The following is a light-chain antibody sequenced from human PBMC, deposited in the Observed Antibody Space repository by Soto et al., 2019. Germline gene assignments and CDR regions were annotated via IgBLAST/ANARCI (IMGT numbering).Light chain of an antibody. J-gene: IGKJ1*01. CDR3: QQYNSYPWT. CDR2: KAS. Sequence: DIQMTQSPSTLSASVGDRVTITCRASQSISSWLAWYQQKPGKAPKLLIYKASSLERGVPSRFSGSGSGTEFTLTISSLQTDDFATYYCQQYNSYPWTFGQGTKVEIK. CDR1: QSISSW. V-gene: IGKV1-5*03.